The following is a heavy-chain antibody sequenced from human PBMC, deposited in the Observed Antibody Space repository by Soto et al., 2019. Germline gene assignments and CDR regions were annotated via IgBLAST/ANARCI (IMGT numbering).Heavy chain of an antibody. CDR2: IIPIFGTA. D-gene: IGHD3-10*01. Sequence: SVKVSCKASGGTFSSYAISWVRQAPGQGLEWMGGIIPIFGTANYAQKFQGRVTITADESTSTAYMELSSLRSEDTAVYYCAREQFRSMWFGEHTLLDWFDPWGQGTLVTVSS. CDR1: GGTFSSYA. V-gene: IGHV1-69*13. J-gene: IGHJ5*02. CDR3: AREQFRSMWFGEHTLLDWFDP.